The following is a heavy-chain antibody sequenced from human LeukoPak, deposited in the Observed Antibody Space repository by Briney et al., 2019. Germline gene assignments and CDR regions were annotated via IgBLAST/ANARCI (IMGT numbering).Heavy chain of an antibody. Sequence: GGSLRLSCATSGFSFSSHAMTWVRQAPGKGLEWLSAISISGDDTYYADSVKGRFTISRDNSKNTLYLQMNSLRAEDTAVYYCAKVKYVRILDWFDPWGQGTLVTVSS. CDR1: GFSFSSHA. J-gene: IGHJ5*02. D-gene: IGHD3-3*01. CDR2: ISISGDDT. CDR3: AKVKYVRILDWFDP. V-gene: IGHV3-23*01.